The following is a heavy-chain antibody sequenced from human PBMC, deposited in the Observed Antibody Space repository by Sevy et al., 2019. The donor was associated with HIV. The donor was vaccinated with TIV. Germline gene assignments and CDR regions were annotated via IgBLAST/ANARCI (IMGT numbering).Heavy chain of an antibody. D-gene: IGHD6-19*01. V-gene: IGHV3-66*02. J-gene: IGHJ4*02. CDR1: GFTVNDKY. Sequence: GGSLRLSCAISGFTVNDKYIIWVRQAPGKGLEWVSVIFSSGSTYYADSAKGRFSISRDNSKNTVDLQMNGVRAEETAVYYCVSLFLSYRSGWSYFDYWGQGTLVTVSS. CDR3: VSLFLSYRSGWSYFDY. CDR2: IFSSGST.